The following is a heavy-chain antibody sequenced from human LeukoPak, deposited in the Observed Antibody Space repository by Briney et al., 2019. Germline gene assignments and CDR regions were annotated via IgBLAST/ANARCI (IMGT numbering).Heavy chain of an antibody. CDR2: ICAYNGNT. CDR1: GYTFTSYG. D-gene: IGHD1-26*01. J-gene: IGHJ4*02. V-gene: IGHV1-18*01. Sequence: SVKVSCKASGYTFTSYGISWVRQAPGQGLEWMGWICAYNGNTNYAQKLQGRVTMTTDTSTSTAYMELRSLRSEDTAVYYCAINRYSGSYYGGDYWGQGTLVTVSS. CDR3: AINRYSGSYYGGDY.